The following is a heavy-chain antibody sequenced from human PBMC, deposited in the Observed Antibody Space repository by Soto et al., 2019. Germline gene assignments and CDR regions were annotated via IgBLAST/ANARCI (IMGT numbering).Heavy chain of an antibody. CDR2: INPSGGST. CDR1: GYTFTSYY. CDR3: ARVDTVTTSHDAFDI. J-gene: IGHJ3*02. D-gene: IGHD4-17*01. Sequence: QVQLVQSGAEVKKPGASVKVSCKASGYTFTSYYMHWVRQAPGQGLEWMGIINPSGGSTSYAQKSQGRVTMTRDTSTSTVYMELSSLRSEDTAVYYCARVDTVTTSHDAFDIWGQGTMVTVSS. V-gene: IGHV1-46*03.